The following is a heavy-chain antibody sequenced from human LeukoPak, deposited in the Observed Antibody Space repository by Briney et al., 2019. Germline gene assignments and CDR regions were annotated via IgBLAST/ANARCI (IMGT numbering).Heavy chain of an antibody. CDR2: ISGSGGST. CDR1: GFTFSSYS. CDR3: AKDYLRVEGATQFDY. J-gene: IGHJ4*02. V-gene: IGHV3-23*01. D-gene: IGHD1-26*01. Sequence: PGGSLRLSCAASGFTFSSYSMSWVRQAPGKGLEWVSAISGSGGSTYYADSVKGRFTISRDNSKNTLYLQMNSLRAEDTAVYYCAKDYLRVEGATQFDYWGQGTLVTVSS.